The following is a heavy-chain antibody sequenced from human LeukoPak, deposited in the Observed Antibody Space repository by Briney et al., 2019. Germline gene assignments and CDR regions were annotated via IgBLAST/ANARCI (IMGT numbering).Heavy chain of an antibody. CDR3: ASVPPGSMVRGVIIPSTFGGFDP. CDR2: MNPNSGNT. V-gene: IGHV1-8*01. D-gene: IGHD3-10*01. Sequence: ASVKVSCTASGYTFTSYDINWVRQATGQGLEWMGWMNPNSGNTGYAQKLQGRVTMTRNTSISTAYMELSSLRSADTAVYYCASVPPGSMVRGVIIPSTFGGFDPWGQGTLVTVSS. J-gene: IGHJ5*02. CDR1: GYTFTSYD.